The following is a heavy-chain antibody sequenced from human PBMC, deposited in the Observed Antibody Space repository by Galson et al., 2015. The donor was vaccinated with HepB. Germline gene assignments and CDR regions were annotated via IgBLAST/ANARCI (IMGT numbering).Heavy chain of an antibody. CDR2: FNPNGGNT. D-gene: IGHD1-26*01. Sequence: SVKVSCKASGYTFTSYYIHWVRQAPGQGLEWMGIFNPNGGNTNYAQNFQGRVTMTRDTSTSTVYMELSSLRSEDTAVYYCARDPSGSYRAWYYFDYWGQGTLVTVSS. V-gene: IGHV1-46*01. CDR1: GYTFTSYY. J-gene: IGHJ4*02. CDR3: ARDPSGSYRAWYYFDY.